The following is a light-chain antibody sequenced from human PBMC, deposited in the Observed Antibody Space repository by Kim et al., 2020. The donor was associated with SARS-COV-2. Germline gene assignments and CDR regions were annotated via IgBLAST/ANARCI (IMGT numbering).Light chain of an antibody. CDR2: GAS. Sequence: TSVGDRVTIACRASHDIYTYLAWFQQKPGKVPKRLISGASRLQSGVPSRFSGSGSGAEFTLTISNLQPEDVATYYCLHHKDYPYTFGQGTKVDIK. V-gene: IGKV1-17*03. J-gene: IGKJ1*01. CDR1: HDIYTY. CDR3: LHHKDYPYT.